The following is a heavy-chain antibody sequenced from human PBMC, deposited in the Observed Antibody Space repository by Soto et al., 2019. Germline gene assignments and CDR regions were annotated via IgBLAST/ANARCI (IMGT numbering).Heavy chain of an antibody. CDR1: GFTFSSYE. CDR2: ISSSGDSI. CDR3: AKGDCSGGRCYRGFDY. D-gene: IGHD2-15*01. Sequence: GGSLRLSCAASGFTFSSYEMNWVRQAPGKGLEWISYISSSGDSIYYADSVKGRFTISRDNAKNSLYLQMNSLRAEDTAVYFCAKGDCSGGRCYRGFDYWGQGTLVTVSS. V-gene: IGHV3-48*03. J-gene: IGHJ4*02.